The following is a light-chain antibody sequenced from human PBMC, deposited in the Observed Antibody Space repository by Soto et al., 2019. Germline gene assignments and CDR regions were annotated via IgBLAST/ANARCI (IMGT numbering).Light chain of an antibody. CDR3: ETWDSNIHAV. J-gene: IGLJ7*01. V-gene: IGLV4-60*02. Sequence: QPVLTQSSSASASLGSSVKLTCTLSSGHTTYIIAWHQQQPGKAPRYLMRLEGSGGYNKGSGVPDRFSGSSSGADRYLTISNLQFEDEADYYCETWDSNIHAVFGGGTQLTV. CDR2: LEGSGGY. CDR1: SGHTTYI.